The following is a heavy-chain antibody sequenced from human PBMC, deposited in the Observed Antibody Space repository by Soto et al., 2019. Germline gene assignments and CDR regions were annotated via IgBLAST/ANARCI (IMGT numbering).Heavy chain of an antibody. CDR3: APPPGQWLEY. V-gene: IGHV3-23*01. J-gene: IGHJ4*02. D-gene: IGHD6-19*01. CDR2: ISGSGGST. Sequence: RGYLRHSCAASGFTFSSYAMSWVRQAPGKGLEWVSAISGSGGSTYYADSVKGRFTISRDNSKNTLYLQMNSLRAEDTAVYYCAPPPGQWLEYWGQGSLVTVS. CDR1: GFTFSSYA.